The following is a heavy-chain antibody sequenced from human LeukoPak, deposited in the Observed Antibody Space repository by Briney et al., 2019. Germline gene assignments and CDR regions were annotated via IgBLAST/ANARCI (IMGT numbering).Heavy chain of an antibody. D-gene: IGHD6-19*01. CDR3: ARDSSGWYSY. CDR1: GGSISSSSYY. J-gene: IGHJ4*02. Sequence: PSETLSLTCTVSGGSISSSSYYWGWIRQPPGKGLEWIGYIYYSGSTNYNPSLKSRVTISVDTSKNQFSLKLSSVTAADTAVYYCARDSSGWYSYWGQGTLVTVSS. V-gene: IGHV4-61*05. CDR2: IYYSGST.